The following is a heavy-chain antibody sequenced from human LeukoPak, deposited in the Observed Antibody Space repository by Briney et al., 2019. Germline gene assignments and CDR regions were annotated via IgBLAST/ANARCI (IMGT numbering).Heavy chain of an antibody. D-gene: IGHD3-22*01. CDR1: GGSIINYY. CDR3: ARLKYYDSTGYSPGYYMDV. J-gene: IGHJ6*03. Sequence: SETLSLTCNVAGGSIINYYWSWIRQPAGTGLEWVGRIYITGSTTYNPSLQSRLSMSVDTSKNQFSLRLRSVSAADTAVYYCARLKYYDSTGYSPGYYMDVWGKGITVTVSS. V-gene: IGHV4-4*07. CDR2: IYITGST.